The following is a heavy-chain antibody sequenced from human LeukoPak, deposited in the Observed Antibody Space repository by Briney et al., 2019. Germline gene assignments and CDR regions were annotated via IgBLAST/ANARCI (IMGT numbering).Heavy chain of an antibody. CDR3: ARARVGYNTVNFDY. V-gene: IGHV1-8*01. J-gene: IGHJ4*02. D-gene: IGHD5-24*01. Sequence: ASVKVSCKASGYTFTSYEINWVRQATGQGLEWMGWMNPNSGNTGYAQKFQGRVTMTRNTSISTAYMELSSLRSEDTAVYYCARARVGYNTVNFDYWGQGTLVTVSS. CDR1: GYTFTSYE. CDR2: MNPNSGNT.